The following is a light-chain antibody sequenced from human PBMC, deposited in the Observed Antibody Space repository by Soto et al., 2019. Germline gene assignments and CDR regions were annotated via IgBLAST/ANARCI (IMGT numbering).Light chain of an antibody. CDR1: QSVSSN. V-gene: IGKV3-15*01. Sequence: EIVMTQSPATLSVSPGERATLSCRASQSVSSNLAWYQQKPGQAPRLLIYGASTRATGIPARFSGSGSGTEFTLPISRLQSEDFAVYYCQQYNNWPRMYTFGQGTKLEIK. CDR3: QQYNNWPRMYT. CDR2: GAS. J-gene: IGKJ2*01.